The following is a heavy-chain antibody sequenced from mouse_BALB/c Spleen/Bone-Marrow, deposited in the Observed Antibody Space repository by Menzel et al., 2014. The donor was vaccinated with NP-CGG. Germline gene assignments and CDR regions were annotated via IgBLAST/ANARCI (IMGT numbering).Heavy chain of an antibody. Sequence: EVQLQQSGGGLVKPGGSLKLSCAASGFAFSSYDMPWVRQTPEKRLEWVAYISSGGGSAYYPDTLKGRFTISRDNAKNTLSLQMSSLKSEDAAMYYCARHFPYYGKGLAYWGQGTLVTVSA. D-gene: IGHD2-10*01. J-gene: IGHJ3*01. CDR1: GFAFSSYD. V-gene: IGHV5-12-1*01. CDR3: ARHFPYYGKGLAY. CDR2: ISSGGGSA.